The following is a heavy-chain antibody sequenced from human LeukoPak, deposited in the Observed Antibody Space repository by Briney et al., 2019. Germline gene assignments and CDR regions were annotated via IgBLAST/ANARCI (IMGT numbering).Heavy chain of an antibody. Sequence: GGSLRLSCAASRFTLSNYWMSWVRQAPGKGLEWVANIKQDGSETYYVDSVKGRFTISRDNAKNSLSLQMNSLRAEDTAVYYCARSSLPYYFDYWGQGTLVTVSS. CDR3: ARSSLPYYFDY. D-gene: IGHD5/OR15-5a*01. J-gene: IGHJ4*02. CDR2: IKQDGSET. V-gene: IGHV3-7*01. CDR1: RFTLSNYW.